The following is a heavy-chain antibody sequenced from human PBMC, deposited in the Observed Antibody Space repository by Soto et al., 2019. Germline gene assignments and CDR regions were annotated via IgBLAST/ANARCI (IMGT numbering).Heavy chain of an antibody. D-gene: IGHD3-22*01. CDR2: ISAHNGNT. V-gene: IGHV1-18*01. Sequence: QVQLVQSGAEVKKPGASVKVSCKASGYTFTDYGITWVRQAPGQGLEWMGWISAHNGNTNYAQRLQGRVSMATDKSTTTAYLELRSLRSDDTAVYYCARGGGFYFGSRGLESWGQGTLVTVSS. CDR1: GYTFTDYG. J-gene: IGHJ5*02. CDR3: ARGGGFYFGSRGLES.